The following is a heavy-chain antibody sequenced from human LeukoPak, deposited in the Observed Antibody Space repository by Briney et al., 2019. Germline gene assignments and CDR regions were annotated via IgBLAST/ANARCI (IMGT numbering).Heavy chain of an antibody. D-gene: IGHD6-19*01. CDR3: ARPSTYSSGWYYFDY. V-gene: IGHV3-30-3*01. CDR2: ISDDGGNK. J-gene: IGHJ4*02. Sequence: GGSLRLSCAASGFTFSSYPIHWVRQAPGKGLEWVAVISDDGGNKYYADSVKGRFTISRDNSKNTLYLQMNSLRAEDTAVYYCARPSTYSSGWYYFDYWGQGTLVTVSS. CDR1: GFTFSSYP.